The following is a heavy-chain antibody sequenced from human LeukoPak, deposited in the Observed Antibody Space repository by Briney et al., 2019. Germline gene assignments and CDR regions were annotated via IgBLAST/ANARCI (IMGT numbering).Heavy chain of an antibody. CDR2: ISSSSSTI. Sequence: GGSLRLSCAASGFTVSTNYMNWVRQAPGKGLEWVSYISSSSSTIYYADSVKGRFTISRDNAKNSLYLQMNSLRAEDTAVYYCAICQYYDILTYETLWYMDVWGKGTTVTVSS. D-gene: IGHD3-9*01. CDR1: GFTVSTNY. CDR3: AICQYYDILTYETLWYMDV. J-gene: IGHJ6*03. V-gene: IGHV3-48*01.